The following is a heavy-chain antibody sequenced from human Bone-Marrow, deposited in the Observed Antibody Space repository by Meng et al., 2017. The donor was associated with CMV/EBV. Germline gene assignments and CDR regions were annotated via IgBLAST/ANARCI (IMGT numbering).Heavy chain of an antibody. V-gene: IGHV4-34*01. CDR3: ARDARIAAPDY. Sequence: SETLSLTCAVYGGSFSGYYWGWIRQPPGKGLEWIGSIYSSGSTYYNPSLKSRVTISVDMSKNQFSLKLSSVTATDTAVFYCARDARIAAPDYWGQGTLVTVSS. D-gene: IGHD6-6*01. CDR1: GGSFSGYY. J-gene: IGHJ4*02. CDR2: IYSSGST.